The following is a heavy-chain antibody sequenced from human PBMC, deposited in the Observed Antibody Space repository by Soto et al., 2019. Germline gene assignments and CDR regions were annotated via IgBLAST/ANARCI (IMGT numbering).Heavy chain of an antibody. Sequence: EVQLLESGGGLVQPGGSLRLSCAASGFTFSSYAMSWVRQAPGKGLEWDSAISGSGGSTYYADSVKGRFTNSRDNSKNTLYLQMNSLRAEETAVYYCAQYPRGWELLSYFDYWGQGTLVTVSS. CDR3: AQYPRGWELLSYFDY. J-gene: IGHJ4*02. CDR2: ISGSGGST. V-gene: IGHV3-23*01. CDR1: GFTFSSYA. D-gene: IGHD1-26*01.